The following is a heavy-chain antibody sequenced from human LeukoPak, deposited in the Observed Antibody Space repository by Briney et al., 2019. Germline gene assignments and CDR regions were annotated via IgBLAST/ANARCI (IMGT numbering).Heavy chain of an antibody. CDR3: AKDIVGIAVAGVETLDP. CDR2: ISGSGGST. D-gene: IGHD6-19*01. CDR1: GITVSTNY. V-gene: IGHV3-23*01. J-gene: IGHJ5*02. Sequence: HPGASLRLSCGSSGITVSTNYMSWVRQAPGKGLELVSAISGSGGSTYYADSVKGRFTISRDNSKNTLYLQMNRLRAEDTAVYYCAKDIVGIAVAGVETLDPWGQGTLVTVSS.